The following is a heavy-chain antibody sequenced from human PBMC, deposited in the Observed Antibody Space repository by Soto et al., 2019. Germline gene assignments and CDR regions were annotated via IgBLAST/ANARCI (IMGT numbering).Heavy chain of an antibody. V-gene: IGHV3-9*01. CDR2: ISWNSGSI. Sequence: GGSLRLSCAASGFTFDDYAMHWVRQAPGKGLEWVSGISWNSGSIGYADSVKGRFTISRDNAKNSLYLQMNSLRAEDTALYYCAKDGGLSGSNQLLYYFDYWGQGTLVTVSS. D-gene: IGHD2-2*01. CDR1: GFTFDDYA. CDR3: AKDGGLSGSNQLLYYFDY. J-gene: IGHJ4*02.